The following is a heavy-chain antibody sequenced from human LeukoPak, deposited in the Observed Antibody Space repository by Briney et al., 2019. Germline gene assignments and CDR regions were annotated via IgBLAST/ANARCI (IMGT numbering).Heavy chain of an antibody. CDR2: FDPEDGET. Sequence: GASVKVSCKVSGYTLTELSMHWVRQAPGKGLEWMGGFDPEDGETIYAQKFQGRVTMTEDTSTDTAYMELSSLRSEDTAVYYCATPDLQIAAAGTYYFDYWGQGTLVTVSS. CDR1: GYTLTELS. CDR3: ATPDLQIAAAGTYYFDY. V-gene: IGHV1-24*01. J-gene: IGHJ4*02. D-gene: IGHD6-13*01.